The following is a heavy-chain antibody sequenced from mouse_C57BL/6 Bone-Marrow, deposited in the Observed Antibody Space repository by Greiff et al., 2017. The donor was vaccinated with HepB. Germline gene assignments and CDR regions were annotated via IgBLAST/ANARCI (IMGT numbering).Heavy chain of an antibody. D-gene: IGHD1-1*01. V-gene: IGHV14-4*01. J-gene: IGHJ2*01. CDR1: GFNIKDDY. Sequence: VQLQQSGAELVRPGASVKLSCTASGFNIKDDYMHWVKQRPEQGLEWIGWIDPENGDTEYASKFQGKATITADTSSNTAYLQRSILTSEDTAVYYCTRHYYGCSKDYWGQGTTLTVSS. CDR2: IDPENGDT. CDR3: TRHYYGCSKDY.